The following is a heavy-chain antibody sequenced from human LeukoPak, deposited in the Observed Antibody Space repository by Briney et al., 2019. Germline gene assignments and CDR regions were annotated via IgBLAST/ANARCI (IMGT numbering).Heavy chain of an antibody. Sequence: ASVKVSCKVSGGTFSSYAINWVRQAPGQGLEWMGWINPNSGGTNYAQKFQGRVTMTRDTSISTAYMELSRLRSDDTAVYYCARDTAINYYDFWSGYSYWGQGTLVTVSS. J-gene: IGHJ4*02. CDR3: ARDTAINYYDFWSGYSY. CDR1: GGTFSSYA. CDR2: INPNSGGT. V-gene: IGHV1-2*02. D-gene: IGHD3-3*01.